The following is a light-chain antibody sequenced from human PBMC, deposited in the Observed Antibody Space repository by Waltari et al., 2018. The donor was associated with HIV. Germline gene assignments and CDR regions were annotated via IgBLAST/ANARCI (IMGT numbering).Light chain of an antibody. CDR1: QSLVDSSINTYF. V-gene: IGKV4-1*01. Sequence: DIVMTQSPDSLAVSLGGRATVHCKSSQSLVDSSINTYFLAWFQQKPGQPPKLLVYWAAARESGVPGRVSGGWAETKFTLTINSLKAEDVAVYYCQQYHTTPLTFGGGTRVEIK. CDR2: WAA. J-gene: IGKJ4*01. CDR3: QQYHTTPLT.